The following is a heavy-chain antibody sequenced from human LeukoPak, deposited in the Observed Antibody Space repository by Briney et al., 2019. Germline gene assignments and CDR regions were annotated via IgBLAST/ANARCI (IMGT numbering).Heavy chain of an antibody. D-gene: IGHD3-10*01. CDR1: GFTFSSYS. CDR2: ISSSSSYI. Sequence: GGSLRLSCAASGFTFSSYSMNWVRQAPGKGLEWVSSISSSSSYIYYADSVKGRFTISRDNAKNSLYLQMNSLRAEDTALYYCAKDISTFVMVRGVPFDYWGQGTLVTVSS. CDR3: AKDISTFVMVRGVPFDY. V-gene: IGHV3-21*04. J-gene: IGHJ4*02.